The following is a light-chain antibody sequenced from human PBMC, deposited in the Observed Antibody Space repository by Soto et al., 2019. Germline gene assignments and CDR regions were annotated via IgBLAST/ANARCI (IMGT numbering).Light chain of an antibody. Sequence: EIVLTQSPGTLSLSPGERATLSCRASQSVTSNYLAWYQQKPGQAPRLLIYGASTRATGIADRFSGSGSGTDFTLTISRLEPEDFAVYYCQQYGSSPSWTFGQGTKVDIK. J-gene: IGKJ1*01. CDR2: GAS. V-gene: IGKV3-20*01. CDR3: QQYGSSPSWT. CDR1: QSVTSNY.